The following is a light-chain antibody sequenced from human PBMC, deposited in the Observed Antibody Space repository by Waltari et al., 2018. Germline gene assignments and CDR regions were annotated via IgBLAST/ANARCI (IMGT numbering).Light chain of an antibody. V-gene: IGKV3-11*01. J-gene: IGKJ2*01. CDR3: QQRSNWPPYT. CDR2: DPS. CDR1: QSVSSY. Sequence: EIVLTQSPSTLSLSPGERATLSCRASQSVSSYVAWYQQKPGQAPRLLIYDPSNMATGLPARFSGSGSWTDCTLTISSLEPEDFAVYYCQQRSNWPPYTFGQGTKLEIK.